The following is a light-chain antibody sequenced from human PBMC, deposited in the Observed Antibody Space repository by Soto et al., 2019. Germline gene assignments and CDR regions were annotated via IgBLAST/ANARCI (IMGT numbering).Light chain of an antibody. V-gene: IGKV1-5*01. CDR3: QQYNSYWA. J-gene: IGKJ1*01. Sequence: IQMNQSPSTLSASVIDIVTITFLASQSISSWLAWYQQKPGQAPNLLIYDASTLESGVPSRFSGSGSGTEFTLTISSLQTDDFATYYCQQYNSYWAFGQGTKVDI. CDR2: DAS. CDR1: QSISSW.